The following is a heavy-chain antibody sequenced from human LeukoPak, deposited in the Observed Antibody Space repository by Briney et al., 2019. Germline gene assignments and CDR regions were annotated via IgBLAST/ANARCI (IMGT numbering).Heavy chain of an antibody. Sequence: GGSLRLSCAASGFTFSSYSMNWVRQAPGKGLEWVSSISSSSSYIYYADSVKGRFTISRDNAKNSLYLQMNSLRAEDTAVYYCARDLAVAGPFVYWGRGTLVTVSS. D-gene: IGHD6-19*01. V-gene: IGHV3-21*01. CDR2: ISSSSSYI. CDR3: ARDLAVAGPFVY. J-gene: IGHJ4*02. CDR1: GFTFSSYS.